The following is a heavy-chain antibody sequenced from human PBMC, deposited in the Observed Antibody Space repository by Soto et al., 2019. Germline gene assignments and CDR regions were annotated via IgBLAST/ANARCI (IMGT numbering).Heavy chain of an antibody. CDR1: GYTFTVYY. CDR3: ARALNWNAVFDY. V-gene: IGHV1-2*04. CDR2: INPNSGGT. J-gene: IGHJ4*02. Sequence: ASVKVSCKASGYTFTVYYMHWVLQAPGQGLEWMGWINPNSGGTNYAQKFQGWVTMTRDTSISTAYMELSRLRSDDTAVYYCARALNWNAVFDYWGQGTLVTVS. D-gene: IGHD1-20*01.